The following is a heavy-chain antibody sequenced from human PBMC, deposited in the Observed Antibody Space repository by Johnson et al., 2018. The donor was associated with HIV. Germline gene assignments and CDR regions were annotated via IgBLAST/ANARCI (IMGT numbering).Heavy chain of an antibody. V-gene: IGHV3-30*04. Sequence: QVLLVESGGGVVQPGRSLRLSCAASGFTFSSYAMHWVRKAPGKGLEWVAVISYDGSEKYYVDSVKGRFTISRDNAKNSLYLQMNSLRAEDTAVYYCAKDFGSSSWHAFDVWGQGTMVTVSS. D-gene: IGHD6-13*01. CDR3: AKDFGSSSWHAFDV. CDR1: GFTFSSYA. CDR2: ISYDGSEK. J-gene: IGHJ3*01.